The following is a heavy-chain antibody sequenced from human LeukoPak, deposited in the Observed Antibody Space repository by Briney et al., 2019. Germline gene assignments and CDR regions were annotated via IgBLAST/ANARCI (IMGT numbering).Heavy chain of an antibody. CDR1: GFTFSSYA. CDR3: AKMWAHYYDSSGYLSLFDY. J-gene: IGHJ4*02. Sequence: PGGSLRLSCAASGFTFSSYAMSWVRQAPGKGLEWVAVISHDGSNKYYADSVKGRFTISRDNSKNTLYLQMNSLRAEDTAVYYCAKMWAHYYDSSGYLSLFDYWGQGTLVTVSS. D-gene: IGHD3-22*01. V-gene: IGHV3-30*18. CDR2: ISHDGSNK.